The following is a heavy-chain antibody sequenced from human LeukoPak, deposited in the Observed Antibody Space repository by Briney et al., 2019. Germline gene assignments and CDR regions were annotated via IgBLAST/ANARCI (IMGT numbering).Heavy chain of an antibody. CDR2: IYTSGST. J-gene: IGHJ4*02. CDR1: GGSISSYY. D-gene: IGHD5-24*01. V-gene: IGHV4-4*09. Sequence: RPSETLSLTCTVSGGSISSYYWSWIRQPPGKGLEWIGYIYTSGSTNYNPSLKSRVTISVDTSKNQFSLKLSSVTAADTAVYYCARGRDGYSSEIDYWGQGTLVTVSS. CDR3: ARGRDGYSSEIDY.